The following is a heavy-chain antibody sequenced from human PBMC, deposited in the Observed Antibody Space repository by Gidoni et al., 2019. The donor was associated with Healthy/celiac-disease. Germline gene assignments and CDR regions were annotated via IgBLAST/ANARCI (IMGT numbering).Heavy chain of an antibody. V-gene: IGHV3-33*01. Sequence: QVQLVESGGGVVQPGRSLRLSCAASGFPFRSYGMHWVRQAPGKGLEWVAVIWYDGSNKYYADSVKGRFTISRDNSKNTLYLQMNSLRAEDTAVYYCARDREADYGGNSDYFDYWGQGTLVTVSS. CDR2: IWYDGSNK. J-gene: IGHJ4*02. CDR1: GFPFRSYG. CDR3: ARDREADYGGNSDYFDY. D-gene: IGHD4-17*01.